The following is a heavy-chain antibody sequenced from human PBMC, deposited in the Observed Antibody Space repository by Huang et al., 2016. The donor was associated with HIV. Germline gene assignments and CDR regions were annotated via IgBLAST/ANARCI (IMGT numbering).Heavy chain of an antibody. CDR2: ISNDGSNN. V-gene: IGHV3-30-3*01. Sequence: QVQLVESGGGVVQPGRSLRLSCAASGFPFNNHAMHWVRQAPGKGVDWVAVISNDGSNNYYADSVKGRFTISRDSSKRTLFLHMTSLRTEDTAVYYCARAKDTWDAYDIWGQGTMVIVSS. CDR3: ARAKDTWDAYDI. J-gene: IGHJ3*02. D-gene: IGHD5-18*01. CDR1: GFPFNNHA.